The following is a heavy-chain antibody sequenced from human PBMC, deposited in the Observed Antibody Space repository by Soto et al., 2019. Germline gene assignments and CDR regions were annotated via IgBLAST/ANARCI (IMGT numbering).Heavy chain of an antibody. V-gene: IGHV1-24*01. Sequence: ASVKVSCKVSGYPLTELSMHWVRQAPGKGLEWMGGFDPEDGETIYAQKFQGRVTMTEDTSTDTAYMELSSLRSEDTAVYYCATEGTVLRFLEWLYAFDYWGQGTLVTVSS. CDR1: GYPLTELS. J-gene: IGHJ4*02. D-gene: IGHD3-3*01. CDR2: FDPEDGET. CDR3: ATEGTVLRFLEWLYAFDY.